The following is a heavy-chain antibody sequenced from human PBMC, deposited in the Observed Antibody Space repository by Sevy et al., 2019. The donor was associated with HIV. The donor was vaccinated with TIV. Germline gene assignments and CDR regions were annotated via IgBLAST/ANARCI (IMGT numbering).Heavy chain of an antibody. CDR1: GFTVGSNY. CDR3: ARVSVYYYDSSGYYTTANAFDI. V-gene: IGHV3-53*01. J-gene: IGHJ3*02. D-gene: IGHD3-22*01. CDR2: IYSGVTT. Sequence: GGSLRLSCAASGFTVGSNYMSWVRQAPGKGLEWVSIIYSGVTTSYADSVKGRFTISRTNSKNTLYLQMNSLRAEDTAVYYCARVSVYYYDSSGYYTTANAFDIWGQGTMVTVS.